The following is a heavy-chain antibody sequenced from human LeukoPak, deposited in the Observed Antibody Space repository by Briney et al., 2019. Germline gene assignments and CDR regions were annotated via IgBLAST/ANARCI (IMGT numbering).Heavy chain of an antibody. CDR3: ARARTVTTSDY. CDR1: GYTFTGYY. CDR2: INPSSGGT. V-gene: IGHV1-2*02. Sequence: ASVKVSCKASGYTFTGYYMHWVRQAPGQGLEWMGWINPSSGGTNYAQKFQGRVTMTGDTSISTAYMELSRLRSDDTAVYYCARARTVTTSDYWGQGTLVTVSS. D-gene: IGHD4-17*01. J-gene: IGHJ4*02.